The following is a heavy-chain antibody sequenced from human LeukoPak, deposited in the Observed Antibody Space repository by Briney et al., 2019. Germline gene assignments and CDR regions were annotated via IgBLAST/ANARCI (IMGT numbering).Heavy chain of an antibody. D-gene: IGHD3-16*02. CDR1: GGSFSGYF. Sequence: PSETLSLTCAVYGGSFSGYFWSWIRQPPGKGLEWIGEITQSGSTNYNPSLKSRVTISVDTSTTQFSLKLSSVTAADTAVYYCARGVISWLGELRFDFWGQGTLVTVSS. V-gene: IGHV4-34*01. CDR2: ITQSGST. J-gene: IGHJ4*02. CDR3: ARGVISWLGELRFDF.